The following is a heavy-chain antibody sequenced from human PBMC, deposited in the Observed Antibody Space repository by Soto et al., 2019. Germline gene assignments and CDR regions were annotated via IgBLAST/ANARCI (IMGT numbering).Heavy chain of an antibody. CDR1: GFTFRSYA. V-gene: IGHV3-23*01. D-gene: IGHD3-3*01. CDR2: ISGGGSVT. Sequence: EVHLLESGGGLVQPGGSLRLSCPASGFTFRSYAMSWVRQAPGKGLGWVSDISGGGSVTYYSASVRGRFTISRDNSKNTLYLQMNSLRVEDAAVYFCAKDDSLEWFFPLDAWGQGTLVTVSS. CDR3: AKDDSLEWFFPLDA. J-gene: IGHJ5*02.